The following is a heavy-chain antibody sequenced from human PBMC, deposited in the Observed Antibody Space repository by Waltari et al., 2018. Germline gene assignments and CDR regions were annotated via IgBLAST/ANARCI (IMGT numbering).Heavy chain of an antibody. CDR2: IYYSGST. CDR1: GGSISSGCYY. J-gene: IGHJ4*02. CDR3: ARAGQLGVFDY. D-gene: IGHD6-13*01. V-gene: IGHV4-31*01. Sequence: QVQLQESGPGLVKPSQTLSLTCTVSGGSISSGCYYWRWIRQHPGKGLEWIGYIYYSGSTYYNPSLKSLVTISVDTSKNQFSLKLSSVTAADTAVYYCARAGQLGVFDYWGQGTLVTVSS.